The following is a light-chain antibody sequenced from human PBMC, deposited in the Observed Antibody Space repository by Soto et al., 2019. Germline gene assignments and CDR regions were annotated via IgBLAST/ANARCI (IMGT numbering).Light chain of an antibody. V-gene: IGKV1-5*01. CDR1: QSISSW. Sequence: TQTTQSPSTLSPSVGDRVTITCRASQSISSWLAWYQQKPVKAPKLLIYDASSLESGVPSRFSGSGSGTEFTLTISSLQPDDFATYYCQQYNSYLWTFGQGTKV. J-gene: IGKJ1*01. CDR3: QQYNSYLWT. CDR2: DAS.